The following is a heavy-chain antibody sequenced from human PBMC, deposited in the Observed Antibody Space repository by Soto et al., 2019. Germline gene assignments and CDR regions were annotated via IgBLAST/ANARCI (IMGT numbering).Heavy chain of an antibody. Sequence: EASVKVSCKASGYTFTSYGISWVRQAPGQGLEWMGWISAYNGNTNYAQKLQGRVTMTTDTSTSTAYMELRSLRSDDTAVYYCARLGLYCSNTSCYPSYYYYYGMDVWGQGTTVTVSS. V-gene: IGHV1-18*01. D-gene: IGHD2-2*01. CDR1: GYTFTSYG. J-gene: IGHJ6*02. CDR2: ISAYNGNT. CDR3: ARLGLYCSNTSCYPSYYYYYGMDV.